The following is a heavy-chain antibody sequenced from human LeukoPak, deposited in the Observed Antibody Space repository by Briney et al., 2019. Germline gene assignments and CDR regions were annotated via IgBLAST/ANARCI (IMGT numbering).Heavy chain of an antibody. D-gene: IGHD2-2*01. CDR2: ISGSGGST. CDR1: GFTFSSYA. CDR3: AKDSCSSTSCYGYGGAFDI. Sequence: GGSLRLSCAASGFTFSSYAMSWVRQAPGKGLEWVSAISGSGGSTYYADSVKGRFTTSRDNSKNTLYLQMNSLRAEDTAVYYCAKDSCSSTSCYGYGGAFDIWGQGTMVTVSS. V-gene: IGHV3-23*01. J-gene: IGHJ3*02.